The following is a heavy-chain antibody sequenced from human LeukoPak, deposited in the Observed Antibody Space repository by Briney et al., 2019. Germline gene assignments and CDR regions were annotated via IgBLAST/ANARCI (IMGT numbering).Heavy chain of an antibody. CDR1: GDSLSGGTIY. J-gene: IGHJ4*02. CDR3: AGRVGATIWTGLHF. CDR2: IHFNGKT. V-gene: IGHV4-39*02. Sequence: SETLSLTCTVSGDSLSGGTIYWGWARQPPGQGLECLVSIHFNGKTYYNPSLNSPATTTVNIPKTHFTQNRSPVTVANTACYYCAGRVGATIWTGLHFWGQGILVTVSS. D-gene: IGHD1-26*01.